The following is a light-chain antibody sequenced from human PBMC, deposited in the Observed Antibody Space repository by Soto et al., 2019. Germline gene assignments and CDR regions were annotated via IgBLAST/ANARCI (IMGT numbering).Light chain of an antibody. CDR2: SND. V-gene: IGLV1-44*01. CDR1: SSNIGTNT. CDR3: AAWDDSLSAYV. Sequence: QSVLTQPPSASGTPGQRVPISCSGSSSNIGTNTVNWYQQLPGTAPKLLIYSNDQRPSGVPDRFSDSKSGTSASLAISGLRSEDEADYYCAAWDDSLSAYVFGTGTKLTVL. J-gene: IGLJ1*01.